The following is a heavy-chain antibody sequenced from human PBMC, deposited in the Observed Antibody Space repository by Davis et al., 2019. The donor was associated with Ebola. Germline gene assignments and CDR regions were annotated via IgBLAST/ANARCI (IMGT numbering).Heavy chain of an antibody. CDR2: ISYDGSNK. CDR3: AREYQLLVGWYFDL. D-gene: IGHD2-2*01. J-gene: IGHJ2*01. CDR1: GFTFSSYA. Sequence: PAGSLTLSCAASGFTFSSYAMHWVRQAPGKGLGWVAVISYDGSNKYYADSVKGRFTISRDNSKNTLYLQMNSLRAEDTAVYYCAREYQLLVGWYFDLWGRGTLVTVSS. V-gene: IGHV3-30-3*01.